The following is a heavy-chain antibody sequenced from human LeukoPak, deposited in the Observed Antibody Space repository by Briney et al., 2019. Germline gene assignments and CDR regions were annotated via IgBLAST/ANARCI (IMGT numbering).Heavy chain of an antibody. J-gene: IGHJ4*02. CDR2: ISGSGGST. CDR3: ARPGGYCSGGSCGPHDY. D-gene: IGHD2-15*01. Sequence: PGGSLRLSCAASGFTFSSYAMSWVRQAPGKGLEWVSAISGSGGSTYYADSVEGRFTISRDNSKNTLYLQMNSQRAEDTAVYYCARPGGYCSGGSCGPHDYWGQGTLVTVSS. CDR1: GFTFSSYA. V-gene: IGHV3-23*01.